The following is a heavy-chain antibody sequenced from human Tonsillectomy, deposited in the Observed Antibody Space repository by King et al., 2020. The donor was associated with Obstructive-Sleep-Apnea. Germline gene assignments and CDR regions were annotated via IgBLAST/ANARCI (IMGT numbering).Heavy chain of an antibody. D-gene: IGHD4-17*01. J-gene: IGHJ6*02. CDR1: GFTFSGYS. CDR3: AREGGAYGDTTYGMDV. Sequence: VQLVESGGGLVKPGGSLRLSCAASGFTFSGYSMNWVRQAPGKGLEWVSSISSSSSYINYAESVKGRFTISRDNAKNSLSLQMNSLRAEDTAVYYCAREGGAYGDTTYGMDVWGQGTTVTVSS. CDR2: ISSSSSYI. V-gene: IGHV3-21*01.